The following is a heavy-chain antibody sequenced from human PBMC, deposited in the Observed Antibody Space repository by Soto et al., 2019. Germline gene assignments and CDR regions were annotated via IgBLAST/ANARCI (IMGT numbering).Heavy chain of an antibody. CDR1: GGTFSSYA. CDR3: ASPQDNSYYYGMDV. Sequence: QVQLVQSGAEVKKPGSSVKVSCEASGGTFSSYAISWVRQAPGQGLEWVGGIIPVFGTVNYAYTFQGRVTITADESKSKGYMPLSSLGSEGTAVYYCASPQDNSYYYGMDVWGQGTTVTVSS. J-gene: IGHJ6*02. V-gene: IGHV1-69*12. CDR2: IIPVFGTV.